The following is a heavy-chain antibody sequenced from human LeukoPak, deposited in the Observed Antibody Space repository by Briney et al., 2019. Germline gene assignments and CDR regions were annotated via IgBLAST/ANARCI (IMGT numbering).Heavy chain of an antibody. V-gene: IGHV3-23*01. D-gene: IGHD2-2*01. CDR2: ISGSGGST. CDR1: GLTFSSYA. CDR3: ASLGYCSSTSCYGYYYGMDV. Sequence: GGSLRLSCTASGLTFSSYAMSWVRQAPGQGLEWVSGISGSGGSTYYADSVKGQFTISRDNSKNALYLQMITLRAEDAAVYYCASLGYCSSTSCYGYYYGMDVWGQGNTVTVSS. J-gene: IGHJ6*02.